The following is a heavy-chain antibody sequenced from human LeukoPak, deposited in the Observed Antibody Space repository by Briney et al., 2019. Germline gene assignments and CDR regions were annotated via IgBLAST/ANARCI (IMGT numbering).Heavy chain of an antibody. CDR2: ISSGSTI. J-gene: IGHJ4*02. CDR3: AREGIAVAGAPFDY. V-gene: IGHV3-48*03. CDR1: GFTFSSYE. D-gene: IGHD6-19*01. Sequence: GGSLRLSCAASGFTFSSYEMNWVRQAPGKGLEWVSYISSGSTIYDADSVKGRFTISRDNAKNSLYLQMNSLRAEDTAVYYCAREGIAVAGAPFDYWGQGTLVTVSS.